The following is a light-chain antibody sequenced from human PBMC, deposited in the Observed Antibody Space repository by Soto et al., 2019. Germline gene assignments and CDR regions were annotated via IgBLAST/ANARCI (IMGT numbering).Light chain of an antibody. Sequence: DIQLTQSPSFLSASVGDRVTITCRASQGISSYLAWYQQKPGKAPKLLIYAASTLQSGVPSRFSGSGSGTEFTLTISSLQPEDFATYCCQQLVTFGQGAKVEIK. CDR2: AAS. V-gene: IGKV1-9*01. CDR1: QGISSY. J-gene: IGKJ1*01. CDR3: QQLVT.